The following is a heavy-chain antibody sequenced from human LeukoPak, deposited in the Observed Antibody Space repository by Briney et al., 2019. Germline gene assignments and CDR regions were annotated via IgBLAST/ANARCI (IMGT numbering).Heavy chain of an antibody. V-gene: IGHV3-30-3*01. J-gene: IGHJ4*02. D-gene: IGHD1-7*01. Sequence: GGSLRLSCAASGFTFSSYAMHWVRQAPGKGLEWVAVISYDGSNEYYADSVKGRFTISRDNSKNTLYLQMNSLRAEDTAVYYCARDVSQLELPDYWGQGTLVTVSS. CDR1: GFTFSSYA. CDR2: ISYDGSNE. CDR3: ARDVSQLELPDY.